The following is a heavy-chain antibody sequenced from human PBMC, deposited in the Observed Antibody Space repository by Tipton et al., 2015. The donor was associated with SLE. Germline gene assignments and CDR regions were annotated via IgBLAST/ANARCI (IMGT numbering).Heavy chain of an antibody. CDR1: GGSFSGYY. V-gene: IGHV4-34*01. D-gene: IGHD1-26*01. CDR3: AREMLGRNDAFDI. Sequence: TLSLTCAVYGGSFSGYYWSWIRQPPGKGLEWIGEINHSGSNNYNPSLKSRVTISVDTSKNQFSLKLSSVAAADTAVYHCAREMLGRNDAFDIWGQGTMVTVSS. CDR2: INHSGSN. J-gene: IGHJ3*02.